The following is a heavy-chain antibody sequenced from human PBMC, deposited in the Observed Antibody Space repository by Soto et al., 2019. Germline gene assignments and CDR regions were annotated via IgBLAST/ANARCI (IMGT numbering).Heavy chain of an antibody. V-gene: IGHV1-3*01. CDR1: GYTFTSYA. J-gene: IGHJ5*02. Sequence: ASVKVSCKASGYTFTSYAMHWVRQAPVQRLEWMGWINAGNGNTKYSQKFQGRVTITRDTSTSTAYMELSSLRSEDTAVYYCAREFYGSWCNAKRGASLVAPWGQGTLVTVCS. CDR3: AREFYGSWCNAKRGASLVAP. D-gene: IGHD3-10*01. CDR2: INAGNGNT.